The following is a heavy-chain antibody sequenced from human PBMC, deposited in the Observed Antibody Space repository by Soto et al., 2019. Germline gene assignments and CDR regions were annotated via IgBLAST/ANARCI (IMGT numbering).Heavy chain of an antibody. D-gene: IGHD3-9*01. CDR3: ARVFQNWFDP. Sequence: QVQLVQSGAEVKKPGSSVKVSCKASGGTFSSYAISWVRQAPGQGLEWMGGIIPIFGTANYAQKCQGRVTLTADESTSTDYMELSSMRSEDTAVYYCARVFQNWFDPWGQGTLVTVSS. J-gene: IGHJ5*02. CDR2: IIPIFGTA. CDR1: GGTFSSYA. V-gene: IGHV1-69*01.